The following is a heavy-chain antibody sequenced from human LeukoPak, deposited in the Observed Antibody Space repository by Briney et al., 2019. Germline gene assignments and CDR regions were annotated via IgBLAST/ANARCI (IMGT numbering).Heavy chain of an antibody. CDR2: ISGSGGST. Sequence: PGGSLRLSCAASGFTFSSHAMSWVRQAPGKGLEWVSAISGSGGSTYYADSVKGRFTISRDNSKNTLYLQTNSLRAEDTAVYYCAKFTVAGKFYYFDYWGQGTLVTVSS. CDR1: GFTFSSHA. J-gene: IGHJ4*02. V-gene: IGHV3-23*01. CDR3: AKFTVAGKFYYFDY. D-gene: IGHD6-19*01.